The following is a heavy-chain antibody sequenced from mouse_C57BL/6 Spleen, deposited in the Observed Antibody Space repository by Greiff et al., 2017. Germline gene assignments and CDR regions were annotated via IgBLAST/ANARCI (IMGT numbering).Heavy chain of an antibody. CDR3: TRVTTVDWYFDV. V-gene: IGHV5-9-1*02. Sequence: EVKLQESGEGLVKPGGSLKLSCAASGFTFSSYAMSWVRQTPEKRLEWVAYISSGGDYIYYADTVKGRFTISRDNARNTLYLQMSSLKSEDTAMYYCTRVTTVDWYFDVWGTGTTVTVSS. D-gene: IGHD1-1*01. CDR1: GFTFSSYA. J-gene: IGHJ1*03. CDR2: ISSGGDYI.